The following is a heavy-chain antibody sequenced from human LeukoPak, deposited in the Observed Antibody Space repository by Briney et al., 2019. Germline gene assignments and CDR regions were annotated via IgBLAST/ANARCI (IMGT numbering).Heavy chain of an antibody. V-gene: IGHV3-30*02. CDR3: SKTGEGDYDILTDY. Sequence: GGSLRLSCAASGFTFSSYGMHWVRQAPGKGLEWVAFIRYDGSNKYYADSVKGRFTVSRDNTKNTLYLQMNSLRAEDTAVYYCSKTGEGDYDILTDYWGQGTLVTVSS. D-gene: IGHD3-9*01. CDR2: IRYDGSNK. CDR1: GFTFSSYG. J-gene: IGHJ4*02.